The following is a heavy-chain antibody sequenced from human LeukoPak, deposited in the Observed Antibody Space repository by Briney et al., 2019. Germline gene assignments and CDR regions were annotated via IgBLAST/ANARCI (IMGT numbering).Heavy chain of an antibody. Sequence: SETLSLTCTVSGGSISSGSYYWGWIRQPPGKGLEWIGSIYYSGSTYYNPSLKSRVTISVDTSKNQFSLKLNSVTAADTAVYYCAREISWSRGAFDIWGQGTMVTVSS. J-gene: IGHJ3*02. V-gene: IGHV4-39*07. CDR3: AREISWSRGAFDI. CDR2: IYYSGST. D-gene: IGHD6-13*01. CDR1: GGSISSGSYY.